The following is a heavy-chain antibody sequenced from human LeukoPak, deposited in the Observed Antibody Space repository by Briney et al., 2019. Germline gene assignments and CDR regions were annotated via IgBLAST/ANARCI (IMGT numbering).Heavy chain of an antibody. CDR1: GFTFTNYG. CDR3: AKAAVATGYHYTYYMDV. D-gene: IGHD1-1*01. CDR2: IRYDETKE. J-gene: IGHJ6*03. V-gene: IGHV3-30*02. Sequence: GGSLRLSCATSGFTFTNYGMHWVRQAPGKGLEWVAFIRYDETKEFYADSVKGRFTVSRDNSKSTLYLQMNSLRPEDTGLYCCAKAAVATGYHYTYYMDVWGKGTTVTIS.